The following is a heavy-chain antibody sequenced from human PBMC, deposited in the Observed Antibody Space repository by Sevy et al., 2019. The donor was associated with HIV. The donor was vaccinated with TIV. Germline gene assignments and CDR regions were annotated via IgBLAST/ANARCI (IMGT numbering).Heavy chain of an antibody. CDR2: IIPICGTT. Sequence: ASVKVSCKASGGTFSSYAIHWVRQAPGQGLEWMGGIIPICGTTNYAQKFQGRVTITADESTSTSNMELSSLRSEDTAVYYCARGVTMIRGGGYYFDYWGQGTLVTVSS. V-gene: IGHV1-69*13. CDR3: ARGVTMIRGGGYYFDY. D-gene: IGHD3-22*01. J-gene: IGHJ4*02. CDR1: GGTFSSYA.